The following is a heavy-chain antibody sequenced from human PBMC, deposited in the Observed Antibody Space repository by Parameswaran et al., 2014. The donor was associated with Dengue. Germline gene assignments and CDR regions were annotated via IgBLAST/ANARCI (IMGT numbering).Heavy chain of an antibody. V-gene: IGHV4-34*01. CDR3: ARGPGFRELPSFG. J-gene: IGHJ4*02. CDR2: INHSGST. D-gene: IGHD3-10*01. Sequence: WIRQPPGKGLEWIGEINHSGSTNYNPSLKSRVTISVDTSKNQFSLKLSSVTAADTAVYYCARGPGFRELPSFGWGQGTLVTVSS.